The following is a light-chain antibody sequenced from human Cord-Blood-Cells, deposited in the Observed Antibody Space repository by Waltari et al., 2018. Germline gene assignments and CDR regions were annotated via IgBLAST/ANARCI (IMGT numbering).Light chain of an antibody. CDR3: QQYNNWPRT. CDR1: HSVSSN. CDR2: GAS. J-gene: IGKJ1*01. V-gene: IGKV3-15*01. Sequence: EIVMTQSPATLSASPGERATLSSRASHSVSSNLAWYQQKPGQAPRLLIYGASTRDTGIPARFSGSGSGTEFTLTISRLQSEDFAVYYCQQYNNWPRTFGQGTKVEIK.